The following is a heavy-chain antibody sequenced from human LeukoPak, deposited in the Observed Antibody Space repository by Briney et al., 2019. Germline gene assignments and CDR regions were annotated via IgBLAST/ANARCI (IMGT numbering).Heavy chain of an antibody. CDR3: AGGLLGCRGGSCYPTDY. J-gene: IGHJ4*02. CDR2: ITDDGNSK. V-gene: IGHV3-30*03. Sequence: GGSLRLSCAASGFTFSSYGMHWVRQAPGKGLEWLAVITDDGNSKSYVESVKGRFSIDRDNSKNTLYLQMNSLRAEDTAVYFCAGGLLGCRGGSCYPTDYWGQGTLVIVSS. CDR1: GFTFSSYG. D-gene: IGHD2-15*01.